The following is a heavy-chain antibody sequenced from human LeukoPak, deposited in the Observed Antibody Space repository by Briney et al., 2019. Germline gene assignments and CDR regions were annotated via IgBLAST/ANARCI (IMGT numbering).Heavy chain of an antibody. CDR1: GFSFSSYS. V-gene: IGHV3-48*01. D-gene: IGHD7-27*01. CDR3: GTGDPRFDY. Sequence: PGGSLRLSCAASGFSFSSYSMNWVRQAPGKGLEWVSYISSSSSAIYYTDSVKGRFTISRDNAKNSAYLQMNSLRAEDTAVYYCGTGDPRFDYWGQGILVTVSP. J-gene: IGHJ4*02. CDR2: ISSSSSAI.